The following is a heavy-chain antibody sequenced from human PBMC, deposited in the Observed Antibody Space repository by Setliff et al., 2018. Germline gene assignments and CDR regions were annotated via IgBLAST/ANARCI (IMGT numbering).Heavy chain of an antibody. Sequence: GGSLRLSCAASGFSFSGSAVYWVRQASVKGLEWIGRIRGRTDNYATAYAASVRGRFTISRDDSKNTAYLQMTSLKTEDTAVYYCTFARDGYDVFDIWGQETMVTVSS. CDR2: IRGRTDNYAT. CDR1: GFSFSGSA. CDR3: TFARDGYDVFDI. J-gene: IGHJ3*02. D-gene: IGHD5-18*01. V-gene: IGHV3-73*01.